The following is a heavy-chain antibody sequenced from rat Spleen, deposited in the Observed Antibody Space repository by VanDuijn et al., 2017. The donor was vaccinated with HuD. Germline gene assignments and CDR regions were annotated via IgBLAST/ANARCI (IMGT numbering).Heavy chain of an antibody. CDR1: GLSLTSYH. Sequence: QVQLKESGPGLVQPSQTLSLTCTVSGLSLTSYHVSWVRQPPGKGLEWMGVIWTGGSTDYNSALKSRLSISRDTSKSQVFLKMNSLQTEDTAMYFCANSIYKNNEGFDYWGQGVMVTVSS. J-gene: IGHJ2*01. CDR2: IWTGGST. V-gene: IGHV2-43*01. D-gene: IGHD1-10*01. CDR3: ANSIYKNNEGFDY.